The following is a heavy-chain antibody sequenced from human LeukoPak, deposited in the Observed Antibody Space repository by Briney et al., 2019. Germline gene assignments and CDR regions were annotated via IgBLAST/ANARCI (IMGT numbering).Heavy chain of an antibody. CDR3: AKGYCSSISCLVDY. Sequence: GGSLRLSCAASGFTFDDYAMHWVRQAPGKGLEWVSGISWNSGSIGYADSVKGRFTISRDNTKNSLYLQMNSLRAEDTALYYCAKGYCSSISCLVDYWGQGTLVTVSS. V-gene: IGHV3-9*01. CDR2: ISWNSGSI. CDR1: GFTFDDYA. D-gene: IGHD2-2*01. J-gene: IGHJ4*02.